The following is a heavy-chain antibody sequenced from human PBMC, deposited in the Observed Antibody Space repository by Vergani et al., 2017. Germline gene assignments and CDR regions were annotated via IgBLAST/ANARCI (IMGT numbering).Heavy chain of an antibody. V-gene: IGHV1-2*02. CDR3: ARIPPLWFGEWTGAFDI. CDR1: GYTFTGYY. D-gene: IGHD3-10*01. Sequence: QVQLVQSGAEVQKPGASVKVSCKASGYTFTGYYMHWVRQAPGQGLEWMGWINPNSGGTNYAQKFQGRVTMTRDTSIRTAYMELSRLGSDDTAVYYCARIPPLWFGEWTGAFDIWGQGTMVTVSS. CDR2: INPNSGGT. J-gene: IGHJ3*02.